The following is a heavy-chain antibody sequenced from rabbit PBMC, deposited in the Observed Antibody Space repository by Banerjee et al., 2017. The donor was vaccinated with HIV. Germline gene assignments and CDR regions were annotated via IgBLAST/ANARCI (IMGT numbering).Heavy chain of an antibody. CDR3: ARNDGGSTYYFNL. J-gene: IGHJ4*01. V-gene: IGHV1S40*01. CDR1: GFSFNNNYV. Sequence: QSLEESGGDLVQPGGSLTLTCTASGFSFNNNYVMCWVRQAPGKGLEWIACINSNTGNTVYASWAKGPFTISKTSSTTVTLQMTSLTVADTATYFCARNDGGSTYYFNLGGPGTLVTVS. CDR2: INSNTGNT. D-gene: IGHD4-2*01.